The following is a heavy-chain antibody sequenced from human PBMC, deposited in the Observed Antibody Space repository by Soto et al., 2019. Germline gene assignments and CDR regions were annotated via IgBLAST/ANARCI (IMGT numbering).Heavy chain of an antibody. CDR2: IIPIFGTA. CDR1: GGTFSSYA. J-gene: IGHJ6*02. CDR3: ARDARGLGVVPDYYYYGMDV. Sequence: QVQLVQSGAEVKKPGSSVKVSCKASGGTFSSYAISWVRQAPGQGLEWMGGIIPIFGTANYAQKFQGRVTITADESTSTAYMELSSLRSEDTAVYYCARDARGLGVVPDYYYYGMDVWGQGTTVTVSS. V-gene: IGHV1-69*01. D-gene: IGHD3-3*01.